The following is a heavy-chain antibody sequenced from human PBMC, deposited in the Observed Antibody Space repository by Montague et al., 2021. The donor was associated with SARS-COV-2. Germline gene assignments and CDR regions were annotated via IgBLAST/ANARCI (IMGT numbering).Heavy chain of an antibody. Sequence: SETLSLTCTVSGVSISSYYWSWIRQSPGKGLERIGYIYYSGRTNFNPSLKSRVSMSVDTSKNQFSLKLRSVTAADTAVYYCAKGGGAGSYSFDYWGQGTLVTVSS. CDR3: AKGGGAGSYSFDY. CDR2: IYYSGRT. CDR1: GVSISSYY. V-gene: IGHV4-59*01. J-gene: IGHJ4*01. D-gene: IGHD1-26*01.